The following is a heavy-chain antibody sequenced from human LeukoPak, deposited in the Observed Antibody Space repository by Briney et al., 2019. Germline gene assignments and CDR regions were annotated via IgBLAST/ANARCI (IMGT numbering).Heavy chain of an antibody. CDR3: VRDGEGVARSVKCWSDP. CDR1: RFTFTIYD. Sequence: ASVKVSCMASRFTFTIYDINRVRQASGQGLEWMGWMNPNNGNRGYAQKFQGRVTMTRDTSISTAYMELGGLRSEDTAVYYCVRDGEGVARSVKCWSDPWGQGALVTVSS. CDR2: MNPNNGNR. V-gene: IGHV1-8*01. D-gene: IGHD3-10*01. J-gene: IGHJ5*02.